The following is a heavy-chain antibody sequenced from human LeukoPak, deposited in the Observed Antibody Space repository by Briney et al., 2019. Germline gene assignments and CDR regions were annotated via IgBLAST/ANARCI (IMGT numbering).Heavy chain of an antibody. CDR1: EFTFGSFW. D-gene: IGHD6-19*01. CDR3: ARGHSSGWRISTRPLHY. CDR2: IKQDGTEK. J-gene: IGHJ4*02. V-gene: IGHV3-7*01. Sequence: GGSLRLSCAASEFTFGSFWMSWVRQAPGKGLEWVANIKQDGTEKYFVDSVKGRFTISRDNAKNSLYLQMNSLRAEDTAVYYCARGHSSGWRISTRPLHYWGQGTLVTVSS.